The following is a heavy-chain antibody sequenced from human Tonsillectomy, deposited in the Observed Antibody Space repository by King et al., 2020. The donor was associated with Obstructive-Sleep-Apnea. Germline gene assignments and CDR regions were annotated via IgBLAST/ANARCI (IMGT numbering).Heavy chain of an antibody. J-gene: IGHJ4*02. CDR3: GSLVWSGRNIDY. CDR2: LYYSGST. V-gene: IGHV4-39*07. CDR1: GGSPSSSSYY. Sequence: LQLQESGPGLVKPSETLSLTCSVSGGSPSSSSYYWGWIRQPPGKGLEWIGSLYYSGSTYYNPSLTSRVTISVDTSKNPFSLKLSSVTAADTAVYYCGSLVWSGRNIDYWGQGTLVTVSS. D-gene: IGHD3-3*01.